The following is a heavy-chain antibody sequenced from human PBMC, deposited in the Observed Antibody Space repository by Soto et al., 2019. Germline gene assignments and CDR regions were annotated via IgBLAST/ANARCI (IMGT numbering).Heavy chain of an antibody. CDR2: IYYSGST. V-gene: IGHV4-31*03. J-gene: IGHJ5*02. D-gene: IGHD3-10*01. Sequence: QVQLQEAGPGLVKPSHTLSLTCTVSGGSISSGGYYWNWIRQHPGKGLEWIGYIYYSGSTYYNPALNSRFTISVDTSKNQSPLKLTSVTAADTAVYYCARSVTPWGQGTLVTVSS. CDR1: GGSISSGGYY. CDR3: ARSVTP.